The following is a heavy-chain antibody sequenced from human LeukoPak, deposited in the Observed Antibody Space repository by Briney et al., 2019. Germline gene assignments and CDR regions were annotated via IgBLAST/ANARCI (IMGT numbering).Heavy chain of an antibody. CDR3: AREVVAATPWFDP. Sequence: GGSLRLSCAASGFTFSSYEMNWVRQAPGKGLEWVSGINWNGGSTGYADSVKGRFTISRDNAKNSLYLQMNSLRAEDTALYYCAREVVAATPWFDPWGQGTLSPSPQ. J-gene: IGHJ5*02. D-gene: IGHD2-15*01. V-gene: IGHV3-20*04. CDR1: GFTFSSYE. CDR2: INWNGGST.